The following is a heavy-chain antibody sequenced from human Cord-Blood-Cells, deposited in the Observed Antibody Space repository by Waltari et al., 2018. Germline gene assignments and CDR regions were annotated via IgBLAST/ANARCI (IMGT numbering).Heavy chain of an antibody. J-gene: IGHJ4*02. Sequence: AEAKESGSSVTVSCKASGGTFSSYAISWVRQAPGQGLEWMGGIIPIFGTANDAQKFQGRVTITADESTSTAYREPSSLRSEDTAVYYCARSYCSSTSCYTGFDYWGQGALATVSS. CDR1: GGTFSSYA. CDR3: ARSYCSSTSCYTGFDY. V-gene: IGHV1-69*01. CDR2: IIPIFGTA. D-gene: IGHD2-2*02.